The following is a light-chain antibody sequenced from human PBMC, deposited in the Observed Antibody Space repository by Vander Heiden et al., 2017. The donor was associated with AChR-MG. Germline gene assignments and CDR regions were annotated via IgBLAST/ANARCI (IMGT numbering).Light chain of an antibody. CDR1: QDISNY. Sequence: DIQMTHSPSSLSASVGDRVTITCQASQDISNYLNWYQQKPGKAPKLLIYDASKLETGVPSRFSGSGSGTDFTFTISSLQPEDIATYYCQQEDNLPITFGQGTRLEIK. V-gene: IGKV1-33*01. CDR3: QQEDNLPIT. CDR2: DAS. J-gene: IGKJ5*01.